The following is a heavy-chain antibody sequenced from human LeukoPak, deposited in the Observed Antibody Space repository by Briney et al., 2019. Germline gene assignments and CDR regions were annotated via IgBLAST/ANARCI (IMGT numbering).Heavy chain of an antibody. CDR3: AKDIGYYDILTGFDY. J-gene: IGHJ4*02. V-gene: IGHV3-9*01. CDR2: ISWNSGSI. Sequence: GGSLRLSCAASGFTFDDYAMPWVRQAPGKGLEWVSGISWNSGSIGYADSVKGRFTISRDNAKNSLYLQMNSLRAEDTALYYCAKDIGYYDILTGFDYWGQGTLVSVSS. D-gene: IGHD3-9*01. CDR1: GFTFDDYA.